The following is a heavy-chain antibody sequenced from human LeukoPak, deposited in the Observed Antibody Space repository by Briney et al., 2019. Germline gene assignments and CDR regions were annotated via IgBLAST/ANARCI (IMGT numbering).Heavy chain of an antibody. Sequence: SETLSITCAVSGGSISSGGYYWSWIRQHPGEGLEWIGYIFYSGSTYYNPSLKSRVTISVDTSKNQFSLKLSSVTAADTAVYYCARQRRYCSSTSCYFGYYGLDVWGQGTTVTVSS. CDR1: GGSISSGGYY. CDR2: IFYSGST. J-gene: IGHJ6*02. V-gene: IGHV4-31*11. D-gene: IGHD2-2*01. CDR3: ARQRRYCSSTSCYFGYYGLDV.